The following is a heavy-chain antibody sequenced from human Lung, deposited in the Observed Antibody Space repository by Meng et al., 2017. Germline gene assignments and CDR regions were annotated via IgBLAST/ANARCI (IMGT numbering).Heavy chain of an antibody. Sequence: QVPLPQWGGGLFHPSETLSITCVVSGGSFSDYYGSWIRQPPGKGLEWIGEINHSGSTNYNPSLESRATISVDTSQNNLSLKLSSVTAADSAVYYCARGPTTMAHDFDYWGQGTLVTVSS. J-gene: IGHJ4*02. CDR3: ARGPTTMAHDFDY. CDR2: INHSGST. D-gene: IGHD4-11*01. V-gene: IGHV4-34*02. CDR1: GGSFSDYY.